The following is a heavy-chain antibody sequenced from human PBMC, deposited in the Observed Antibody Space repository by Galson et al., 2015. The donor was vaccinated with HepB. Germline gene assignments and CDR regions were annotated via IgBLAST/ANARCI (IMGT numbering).Heavy chain of an antibody. CDR2: VSNDGNNE. D-gene: IGHD2-2*01. J-gene: IGHJ4*02. V-gene: IGHV3-30*18. CDR3: AKERVVPAAIPLEY. CDR1: GFTFSAYG. Sequence: SLRLSCAASGFTFSAYGMHWVRQAPGKGLEWVATVSNDGNNEYYANSVKGRFTISRDNSKNAVYLQMNSLRTEDTAVYFCAKERVVPAAIPLEYWGQGTQVIVSS.